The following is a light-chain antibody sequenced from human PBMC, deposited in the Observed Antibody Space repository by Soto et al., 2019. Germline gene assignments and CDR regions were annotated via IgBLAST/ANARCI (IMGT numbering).Light chain of an antibody. Sequence: AIQMTQSPSSLSASVGDRVTISGRASQGIGNALGWYQQKPGKTPKVLIYGASNLQSGVPPRFSGSGSGTDFTLTISSLQPEDSATYYCQQLDSYPLTFGGGTKVDIK. V-gene: IGKV1-6*01. CDR2: GAS. CDR1: QGIGNA. J-gene: IGKJ4*01. CDR3: QQLDSYPLT.